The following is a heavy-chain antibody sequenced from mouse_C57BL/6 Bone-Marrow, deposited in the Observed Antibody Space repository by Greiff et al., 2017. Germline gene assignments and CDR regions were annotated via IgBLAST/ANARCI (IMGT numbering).Heavy chain of an antibody. CDR2: IDPENGDT. CDR3: TTYSNYYAMDY. J-gene: IGHJ4*01. CDR1: GFNIKDDY. V-gene: IGHV14-4*01. Sequence: EVKLAESGAELVRPGASVKLSCTASGFNIKDDYMHWVKQRPEQGLEWIGWIDPENGDTEYASKFQGKATITADTSSNTAYLQLSSLTSEDTAVYYCTTYSNYYAMDYWGQGTSVTVSS. D-gene: IGHD2-5*01.